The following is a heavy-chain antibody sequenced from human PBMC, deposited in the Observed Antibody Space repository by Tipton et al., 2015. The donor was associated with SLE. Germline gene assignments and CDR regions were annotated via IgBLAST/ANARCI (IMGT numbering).Heavy chain of an antibody. J-gene: IGHJ4*02. Sequence: SLRLSCAASGFTFSSYGMHWVRQAPGKGLEWVAFIRYDGSDKYYADSVKGRFTMSRDNAKNTLYLEMNSLRAEDTAVYYCAKEYYGGRGVDFDYWGQGTLVTVPS. CDR1: GFTFSSYG. CDR2: IRYDGSDK. D-gene: IGHD3-10*01. V-gene: IGHV3-30*02. CDR3: AKEYYGGRGVDFDY.